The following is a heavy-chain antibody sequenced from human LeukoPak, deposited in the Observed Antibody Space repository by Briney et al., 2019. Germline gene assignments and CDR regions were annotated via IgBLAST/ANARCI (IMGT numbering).Heavy chain of an antibody. Sequence: PGGSLRLSCAASGFTFINYAMAWVRQTPGKGLEWVSSVSGTGSVTYYADSVRGRFTISRDNSKTSLYLQMNSLRVEDSAVYYCARDDYYDSSGYYDYWGQGTLVTVSS. CDR1: GFTFINYA. CDR3: ARDDYYDSSGYYDY. D-gene: IGHD3-22*01. V-gene: IGHV3-23*01. J-gene: IGHJ4*02. CDR2: VSGTGSVT.